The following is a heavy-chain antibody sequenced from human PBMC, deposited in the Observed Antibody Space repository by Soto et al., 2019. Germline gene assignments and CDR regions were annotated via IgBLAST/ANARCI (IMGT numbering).Heavy chain of an antibody. Sequence: EVQLVESGGGLVQPGRSLRLSCAASGFTFDDYAMHWVRQAPGKGLEWVSGISWNSGSIGYADSVKGRFTISRDNAKNSLYLQMNSLRAEDTALYYCAKGRRETGWDAFDTWGQGTMVTVSS. J-gene: IGHJ3*02. D-gene: IGHD2-15*01. CDR1: GFTFDDYA. CDR3: AKGRRETGWDAFDT. CDR2: ISWNSGSI. V-gene: IGHV3-9*01.